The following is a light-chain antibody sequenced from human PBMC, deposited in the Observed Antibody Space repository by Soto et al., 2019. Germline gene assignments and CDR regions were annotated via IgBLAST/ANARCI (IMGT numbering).Light chain of an antibody. Sequence: EIVLTQSPVTLSFSPGEIATLSCRASQSFNSIYLAWYQQKPGQAPRLLIYGASSRATGIPDRFSGSGSGTDFTPTISRLEPEDFAVYYCHQYDSWTFGQGTKVDIK. CDR3: HQYDSWT. CDR1: QSFNSIY. V-gene: IGKV3-20*01. J-gene: IGKJ1*01. CDR2: GAS.